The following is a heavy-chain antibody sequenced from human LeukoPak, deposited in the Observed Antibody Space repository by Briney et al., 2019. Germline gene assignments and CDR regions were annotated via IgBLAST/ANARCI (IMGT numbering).Heavy chain of an antibody. CDR2: IIPIFGTA. V-gene: IGHV1-69*13. J-gene: IGHJ4*02. CDR1: GGTFSSYA. Sequence: SVKVSCKASGGTFSSYAISWVRQAPGQGLVWMGGIIPIFGTANYAQKFQGRVTITADESTSPAYMELSSLRSEDTAVYYCARGGGELEDWPIDYWGQGTLVTVSS. CDR3: ARGGGELEDWPIDY. D-gene: IGHD1-7*01.